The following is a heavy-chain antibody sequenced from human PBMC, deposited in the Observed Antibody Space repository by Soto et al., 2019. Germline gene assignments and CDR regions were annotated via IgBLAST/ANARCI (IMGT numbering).Heavy chain of an antibody. V-gene: IGHV3-30-3*01. Sequence: QVQLVESGGGVVQPGRSLRLSCAASGFTFSSYAMHWVRQAPGKGLEWVAVISYDGSNKYYADSVKGRFTISRDNSKNTLYLQMNSLRAEDTAVYYCARGPFPGGIAVAGTYFDYWGQGTLVTVSS. D-gene: IGHD6-19*01. CDR3: ARGPFPGGIAVAGTYFDY. CDR1: GFTFSSYA. J-gene: IGHJ4*02. CDR2: ISYDGSNK.